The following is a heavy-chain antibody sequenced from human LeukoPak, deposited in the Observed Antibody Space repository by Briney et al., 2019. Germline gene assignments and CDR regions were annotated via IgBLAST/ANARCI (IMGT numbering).Heavy chain of an antibody. CDR3: ARVPYYDFWSGYYADY. CDR2: INHSGST. CDR1: GGSFSGYY. V-gene: IGHV4-34*01. D-gene: IGHD3-3*01. J-gene: IGHJ4*02. Sequence: SETLSLTCAVYGGSFSGYYWSWIRQPPGKGLEWIGEINHSGSTNYNPSLKSRVTISVDTSKNQFSLKLSSVTAADTAVYCCARVPYYDFWSGYYADYWGQGTLVTVSS.